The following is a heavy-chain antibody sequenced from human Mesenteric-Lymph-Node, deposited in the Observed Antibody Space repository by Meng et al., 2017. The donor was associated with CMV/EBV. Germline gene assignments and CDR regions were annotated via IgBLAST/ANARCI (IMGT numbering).Heavy chain of an antibody. V-gene: IGHV3-11*01. CDR1: GFNFNDYY. CDR2: ISSSGTTV. D-gene: IGHD2-2*01. Sequence: GESLKISCAASGFNFNDYYMSWIRQAPGRGLEWVSYISSSGTTVFYADSVKGRFTISRDNAKNSLYLQMNSLRAEDTAVYYCAAVVPAAGRGMDVWGQGTTVTVSS. J-gene: IGHJ6*02. CDR3: AAVVPAAGRGMDV.